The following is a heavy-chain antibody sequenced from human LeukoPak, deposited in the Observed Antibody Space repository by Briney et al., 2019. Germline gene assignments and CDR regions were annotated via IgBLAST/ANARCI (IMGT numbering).Heavy chain of an antibody. CDR3: ARDDCGDTCYPGGY. D-gene: IGHD2-21*01. J-gene: IGHJ4*02. Sequence: GSVKVSCKASGYTFTKYVAHWVRQAPGQRPEWMGWINAGNGDTKYSQNFQDRVTITRDTSANTAYMELSSLTSEDTALYYCARDDCGDTCYPGGYWGQGTLVTVSS. CDR1: GYTFTKYV. V-gene: IGHV1-3*01. CDR2: INAGNGDT.